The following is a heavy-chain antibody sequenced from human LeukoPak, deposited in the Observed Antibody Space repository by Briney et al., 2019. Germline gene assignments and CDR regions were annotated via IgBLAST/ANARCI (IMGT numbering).Heavy chain of an antibody. D-gene: IGHD6-13*01. CDR1: GDTVSSNSAA. J-gene: IGHJ6*03. V-gene: IGHV6-1*01. Sequence: SQTLSLTCALSGDTVSSNSAAWDWIRQTPSRGLEWLGRTYYRSKWYNDYAETVKSRITINPDTSKNQFSLQLNSVTPEDTAVYYCARRANPLAGSMDVWGKGTTVTVSS. CDR3: ARRANPLAGSMDV. CDR2: TYYRSKWYN.